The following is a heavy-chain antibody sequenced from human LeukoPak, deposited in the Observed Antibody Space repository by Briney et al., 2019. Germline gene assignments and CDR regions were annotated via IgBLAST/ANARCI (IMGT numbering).Heavy chain of an antibody. J-gene: IGHJ3*02. CDR3: ARVKSTMIVRGAFDI. D-gene: IGHD3-22*01. V-gene: IGHV3-21*01. Sequence: GGSLRLSCAASGFTFSSYSMNWVRQAPGKGLEWVSSISSSSSYIYYADSVKGRFTISRDNAKNSLYLQMNSLRAEDTAVYYCARVKSTMIVRGAFDIWGQGTMDTVSS. CDR2: ISSSSSYI. CDR1: GFTFSSYS.